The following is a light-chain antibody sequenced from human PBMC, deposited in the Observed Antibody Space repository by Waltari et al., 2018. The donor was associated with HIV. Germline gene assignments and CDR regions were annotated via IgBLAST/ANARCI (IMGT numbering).Light chain of an antibody. CDR2: GNS. CDR3: QSYDSTLSGV. V-gene: IGLV1-40*01. J-gene: IGLJ1*01. CDR1: SSNIGAGYD. Sequence: QSVLTQPPSVSGAPGQRVTISCTGSSSNIGAGYDVHWYRQLPGTAPKLLIYGNSTPPLGVPDRFSGSRSGTSASLAIAGLQAEDEADYYCQSYDSTLSGVFGTGTKVTVL.